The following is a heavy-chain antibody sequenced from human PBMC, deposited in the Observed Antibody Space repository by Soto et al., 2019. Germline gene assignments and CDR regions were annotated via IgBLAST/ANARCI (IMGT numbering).Heavy chain of an antibody. Sequence: PGGSLRLSCAASGFTFSSYGMHWVRQAPGKGLEWVAVISYDGSNKYYADSVKGRFTISRDNSKNTLYLQMNSLRAEDTAVYYCAKDIRVWYVNYYYYGMDVWGQGTTVTVSS. J-gene: IGHJ6*02. CDR1: GFTFSSYG. D-gene: IGHD6-13*01. CDR3: AKDIRVWYVNYYYYGMDV. CDR2: ISYDGSNK. V-gene: IGHV3-30*18.